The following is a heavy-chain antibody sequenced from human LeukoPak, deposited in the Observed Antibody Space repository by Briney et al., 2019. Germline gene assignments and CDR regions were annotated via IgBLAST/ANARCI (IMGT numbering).Heavy chain of an antibody. V-gene: IGHV3-30*03. J-gene: IGHJ4*02. CDR1: GFTFSSYG. D-gene: IGHD3-3*01. CDR3: ARATDRSYDDFWSGYFSSFDY. CDR2: MASDGSNI. Sequence: PGGSLRLSCAASGFTFSSYGMHWVRQAPGKGLEWVAVMASDGSNIYYAGSVTGRFTISRDNPTDTLYLQMNSLTAEDTALYYCARATDRSYDDFWSGYFSSFDYWGQGTLVTVSS.